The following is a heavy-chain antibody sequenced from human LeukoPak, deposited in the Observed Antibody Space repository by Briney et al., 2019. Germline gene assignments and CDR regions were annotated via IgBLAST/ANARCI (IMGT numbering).Heavy chain of an antibody. J-gene: IGHJ6*03. CDR3: ARVSHYDFWSGYPYYMDV. CDR2: IIPIFGTA. V-gene: IGHV1-69*13. CDR1: GGTFGSYA. Sequence: GASVKVSCKASGGTFGSYAISWVRQAPGQGLEWMGGIIPIFGTANYAQKFQGRVTITADESTSTAYMELSSLRSEDTAVYYCARVSHYDFWSGYPYYMDVWGKGTTVTVSS. D-gene: IGHD3-3*01.